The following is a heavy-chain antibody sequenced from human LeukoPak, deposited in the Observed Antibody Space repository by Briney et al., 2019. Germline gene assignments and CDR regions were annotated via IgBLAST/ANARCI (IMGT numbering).Heavy chain of an antibody. V-gene: IGHV1-2*02. CDR2: INPNSGGT. CDR3: ARVFGFGQQLVRNYGMDV. D-gene: IGHD6-13*01. J-gene: IGHJ6*02. Sequence: GASVKVSCKASGYTFTSYDINWVRQATGQGLEWMGWINPNSGGTNYAQKFQGRVTMTRDTSISTAYMELSRLRSDDTAVYYCARVFGFGQQLVRNYGMDVWGQGTTVTVSS. CDR1: GYTFTSYD.